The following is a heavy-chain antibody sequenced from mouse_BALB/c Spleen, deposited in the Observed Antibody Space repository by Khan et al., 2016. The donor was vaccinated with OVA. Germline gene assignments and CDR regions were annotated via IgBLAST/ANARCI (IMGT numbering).Heavy chain of an antibody. J-gene: IGHJ1*01. CDR3: ARSMSSTWYFEG. CDR2: ISSGNATI. CDR1: GFTFSSFG. Sequence: EVELGVPGGGLVQPGGSRKLSCAASGFTFSSFGMHWVRQAPEKGLEWVAYISSGNATIYYADIVKGRFTISRDNPKNTLFLQMTSLRSENTAMYDCARSMSSTWYFEGWGAGTTVTVSS. V-gene: IGHV5-17*02.